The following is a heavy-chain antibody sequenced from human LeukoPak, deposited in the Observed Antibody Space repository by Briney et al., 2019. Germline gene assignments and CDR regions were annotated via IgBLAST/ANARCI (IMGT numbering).Heavy chain of an antibody. D-gene: IGHD6-13*01. V-gene: IGHV1-18*01. CDR3: AAYSSSWTAEYFQH. CDR1: GYTFTSYG. Sequence: ASVKVSCKASGYTFTSYGISWVRQAPGQGLGWMGWISAYNGNTNYAQKLQGRVTMTTDTSTSTAYMELRSLRSDDTAVYYCAAYSSSWTAEYFQHWGQGTLVTVSS. CDR2: ISAYNGNT. J-gene: IGHJ1*01.